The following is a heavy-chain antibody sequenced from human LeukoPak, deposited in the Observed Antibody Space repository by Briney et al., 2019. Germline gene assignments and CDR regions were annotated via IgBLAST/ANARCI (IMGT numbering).Heavy chain of an antibody. Sequence: SETLSLTCAVYGGSVSGYYWSWIRQPPGKGLEWIGEINHSGSTNYNPSLKSRVTISVDTSKNQFSLKLSSVTAADTAVFYCVRTMARWLQNAVGDYWGQGTLVTVSS. J-gene: IGHJ4*02. CDR1: GGSVSGYY. V-gene: IGHV4-34*01. CDR3: VRTMARWLQNAVGDY. D-gene: IGHD5-24*01. CDR2: INHSGST.